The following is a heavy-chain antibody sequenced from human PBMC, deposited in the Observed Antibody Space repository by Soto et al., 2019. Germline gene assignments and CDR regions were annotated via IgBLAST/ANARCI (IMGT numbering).Heavy chain of an antibody. D-gene: IGHD3-10*01. CDR2: IYYDGST. J-gene: IGHJ3*01. CDR3: ARFYGYGFDV. V-gene: IGHV4-39*02. Sequence: QLQLQESGPGLVKPSETLSLTCSVSGGSITTSSYNWDWIRQPPGKGLEWIGTIYYDGSTSYNPSPKSQVTISVDTSKNHFALKVNSVTAADAAVYYCARFYGYGFDVWGRGTVVTVSS. CDR1: GGSITTSSYN.